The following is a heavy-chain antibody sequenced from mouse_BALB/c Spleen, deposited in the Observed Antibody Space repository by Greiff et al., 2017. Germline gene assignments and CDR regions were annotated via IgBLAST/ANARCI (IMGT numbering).Heavy chain of an antibody. CDR2: IWAGGST. V-gene: IGHV2-9*02. Sequence: VQLVESGPGLVAPSQSLSITCTVSGFSLTSYGVHWVRQPPGKGLEWLGVIWAGGSTNYNSALMSRLSISKDNSKSQVFLKMNSLQTDDTAMYYCARDGDYRPFAYWGQGTLVTVSA. CDR3: ARDGDYRPFAY. J-gene: IGHJ3*01. D-gene: IGHD2-14*01. CDR1: GFSLTSYG.